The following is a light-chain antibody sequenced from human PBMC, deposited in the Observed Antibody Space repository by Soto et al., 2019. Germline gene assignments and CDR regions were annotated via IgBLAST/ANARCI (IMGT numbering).Light chain of an antibody. CDR2: EVN. CDR1: SSDVGAYTY. Sequence: QSALTQPPSASGSPGQSVTISCTGTSSDVGAYTYVSWYQQLPGKAPKLMIYEVNKRPSGVPDRFSGSKSGNTASLTVSGLQAEDEADYFCSAYVGNNNVVFGGGTKVTVL. V-gene: IGLV2-8*01. J-gene: IGLJ2*01. CDR3: SAYVGNNNVV.